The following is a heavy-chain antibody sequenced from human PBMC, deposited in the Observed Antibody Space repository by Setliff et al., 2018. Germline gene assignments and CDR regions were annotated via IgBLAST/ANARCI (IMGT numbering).Heavy chain of an antibody. CDR2: ISNGGGAV. D-gene: IGHD3-10*01. Sequence: PGGSLRLSCVASGFTFSNYEFNWVRRAPGKGLEWISYISNGGGAVKYADSVKGRFTISRDNAKSSLYLQMNSLRAEDTAVYYCARPGRSNYWDSFDYWGQGTLVTVSS. V-gene: IGHV3-48*03. CDR1: GFTFSNYE. CDR3: ARPGRSNYWDSFDY. J-gene: IGHJ4*02.